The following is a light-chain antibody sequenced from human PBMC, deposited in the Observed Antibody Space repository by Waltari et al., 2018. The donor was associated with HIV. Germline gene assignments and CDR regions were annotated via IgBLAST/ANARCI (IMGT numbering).Light chain of an antibody. J-gene: IGLJ2*01. CDR2: NDD. Sequence: QSVLTQSPSVSESPGQSVTISCSGSDSHIGSHAVTWYQQFPGKPPRLLVYNDDLIVAGVSDRLSASKSGTSASLAINDLQSEHESHYYCAAWDDGLNGVIFGGGTKVTVL. CDR3: AAWDDGLNGVI. CDR1: DSHIGSHA. V-gene: IGLV1-36*01.